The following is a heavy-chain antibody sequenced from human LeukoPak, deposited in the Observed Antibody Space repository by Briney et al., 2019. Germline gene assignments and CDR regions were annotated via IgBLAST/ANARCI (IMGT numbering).Heavy chain of an antibody. V-gene: IGHV4-59*08. CDR1: GVSISNYY. D-gene: IGHD3-10*01. J-gene: IGHJ4*02. CDR3: ARGAYYGSVDY. CDR2: IYYTGTT. Sequence: PSETLSLTCTVSGVSISNYYWSWIRQPPGKGLEWIGCIYYTGTTNYNPSLKSRVAISVDSSKNQFSLKLSSVTAADTAVYYCARGAYYGSVDYWGQGTLVTVSS.